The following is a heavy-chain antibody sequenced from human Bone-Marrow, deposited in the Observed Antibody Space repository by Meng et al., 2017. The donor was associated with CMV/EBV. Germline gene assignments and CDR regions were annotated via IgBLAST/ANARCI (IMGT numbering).Heavy chain of an antibody. CDR1: GFTFDDHA. D-gene: IGHD2-2*01. Sequence: GESLKISCAASGFTFDDHAMHWVRQAPGKGLEWVAVISYDGSNKYYADSVKGRFTISRDNSKNTLYLQMNSLRAEDTAVYYCARDETGYCSSTSCHTPDYYYYYGMDVWGQGTTVTVSS. CDR3: ARDETGYCSSTSCHTPDYYYYYGMDV. J-gene: IGHJ6*02. V-gene: IGHV3-30*04. CDR2: ISYDGSNK.